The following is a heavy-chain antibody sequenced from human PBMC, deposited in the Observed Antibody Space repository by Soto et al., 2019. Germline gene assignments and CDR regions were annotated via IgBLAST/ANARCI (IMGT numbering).Heavy chain of an antibody. J-gene: IGHJ4*02. D-gene: IGHD3-10*01. CDR1: GFTVSSNY. CDR3: AREFWFGELLSWYFDY. CDR2: IWYDGSNK. V-gene: IGHV3-33*08. Sequence: PGGSLRLSCAASGFTVSSNYMRWVRQAPGKGLEWVAVIWYDGSNKYYADSVKGRFTISRDNSKNTLYLQMNSLRAEDTAVYYCAREFWFGELLSWYFDYWGQGTLVTVSS.